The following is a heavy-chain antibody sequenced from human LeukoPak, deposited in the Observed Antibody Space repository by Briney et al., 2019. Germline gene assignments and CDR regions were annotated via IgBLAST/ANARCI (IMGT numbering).Heavy chain of an antibody. D-gene: IGHD6-13*01. J-gene: IGHJ4*02. CDR2: IYTSGST. V-gene: IGHV4-4*07. CDR3: ARDLSSSWYGAGVYYFDY. Sequence: PSETLSLTYTVSGGSISSYYWSWIRQPAGKGLEWIGRIYTSGSTNYNPSLKSRVTMSVDTSKNQFSLKLSSVTAADTAVYYCARDLSSSWYGAGVYYFDYWGQGTLVTVSS. CDR1: GGSISSYY.